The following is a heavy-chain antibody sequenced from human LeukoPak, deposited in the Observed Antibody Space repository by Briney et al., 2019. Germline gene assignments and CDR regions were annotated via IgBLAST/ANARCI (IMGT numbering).Heavy chain of an antibody. V-gene: IGHV4-59*08. CDR2: VYYSGTT. D-gene: IGHD3-22*01. J-gene: IGHJ5*02. CDR1: GRSISGSY. CDR3: ARHESSWYLYNWFDP. Sequence: SETLSPTCTVAGRSISGSYWDWIRHPPGKGLEWIGYVYYSGTTKYNPSLESRVTMSVDTSQNQFSLKLSSVTAADTAVYYCARHESSWYLYNWFDPWGQGTQVTVSS.